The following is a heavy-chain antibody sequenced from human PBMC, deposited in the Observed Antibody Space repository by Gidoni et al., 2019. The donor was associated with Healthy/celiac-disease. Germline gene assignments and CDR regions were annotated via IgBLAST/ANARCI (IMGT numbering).Heavy chain of an antibody. Sequence: EVPLVESGGGLVKPGWSLRLSCAASGFTFSRYRMNWVRQAPGKGLGWVSSISSSRSNIYYEDSVKGRLTSSRENAKNLLYLQRNSLRAEDTAVYYCARVGDYDFWCGYYNAFDIWGQGTMVTVSS. CDR2: ISSSRSNI. V-gene: IGHV3-21*01. D-gene: IGHD3-3*01. J-gene: IGHJ3*02. CDR1: GFTFSRYR. CDR3: ARVGDYDFWCGYYNAFDI.